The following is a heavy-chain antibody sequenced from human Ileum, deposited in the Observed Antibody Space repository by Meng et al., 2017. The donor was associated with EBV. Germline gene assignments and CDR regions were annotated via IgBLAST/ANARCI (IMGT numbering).Heavy chain of an antibody. D-gene: IGHD4-23*01. CDR3: ARAHPVVYFFDY. V-gene: IGHV4-30-2*01. CDR1: GGSISSGGHS. Sequence: LQLHESGSGLVKPSQPLSLTCAVSGGSISSGGHSWSWIRQPPGKGLEWIGDIQHSGSTYYNPSLKSRVTISVDRSRNQFSLKLSSVTAADTAVYYCARAHPVVYFFDYWGQGTLVTVSS. J-gene: IGHJ4*02. CDR2: IQHSGST.